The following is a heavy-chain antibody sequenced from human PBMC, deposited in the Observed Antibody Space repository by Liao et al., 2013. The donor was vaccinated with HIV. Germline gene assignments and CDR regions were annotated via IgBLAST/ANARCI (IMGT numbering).Heavy chain of an antibody. D-gene: IGHD2-2*03. CDR3: ARVMDTVVVSPGNSVLDY. J-gene: IGHJ4*02. CDR1: GDSISSGTYY. CDR2: IYISGST. V-gene: IGHV4-61*02. Sequence: QVQLQESGPGLAKPSQTLSLTCTVSGDSISSGTYYWSWIRQPAGKGLEWIGRIYISGSTNYNPSLKSRVTISVDTSKNQFSLRLSSVTAADTAVYYCARVMDTVVVSPGNSVLDYWGQGTLVTVSS.